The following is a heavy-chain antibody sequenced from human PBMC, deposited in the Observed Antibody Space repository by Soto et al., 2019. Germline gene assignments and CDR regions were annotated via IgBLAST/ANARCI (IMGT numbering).Heavy chain of an antibody. Sequence: QVQLQESGPGLVKPSQTLSLTCIVSGVSISSGDDYWSWIRQPPGKGLEWIGYIYSSGSTYSNPSLMSRATISADTSKNQFSLKLTSVTAADTAVYYCARGGGYDYWGQGALVTVSS. CDR3: ARGGGYDY. J-gene: IGHJ4*02. V-gene: IGHV4-30-4*01. D-gene: IGHD3-22*01. CDR2: IYSSGST. CDR1: GVSISSGDDY.